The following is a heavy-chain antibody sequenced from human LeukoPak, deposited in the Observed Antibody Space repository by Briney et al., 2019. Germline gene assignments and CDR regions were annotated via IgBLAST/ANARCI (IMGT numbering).Heavy chain of an antibody. CDR1: GGSISSYY. D-gene: IGHD3-16*01. V-gene: IGHV4-59*01. Sequence: AETLSLTCTVSGGSISSYYWSWIRQPPGEGLEWIGYIYYSGSTNYNPSLKSRVTISVDTSKNQFSLKLGSVTAADTAVYYCARLGGVKFSEIDYWGQGTLVTVSS. J-gene: IGHJ4*02. CDR2: IYYSGST. CDR3: ARLGGVKFSEIDY.